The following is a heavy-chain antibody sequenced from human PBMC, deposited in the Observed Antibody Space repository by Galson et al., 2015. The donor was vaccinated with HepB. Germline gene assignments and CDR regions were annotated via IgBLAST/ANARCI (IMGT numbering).Heavy chain of an antibody. D-gene: IGHD1-26*01. CDR2: IDWDADK. CDR3: ARSLAVGATRDAFDI. J-gene: IGHJ3*02. V-gene: IGHV2-70*11. Sequence: PALVKPTQTLTLTCTFSGFSLSTSGMCVSWFRQPPGKALEWLARIDWDADKYYSTSLKTRLTISKETSKNQVVLTMTNMDPVDTATYYCARSLAVGATRDAFDIWGQGTMVTVSS. CDR1: GFSLSTSGMC.